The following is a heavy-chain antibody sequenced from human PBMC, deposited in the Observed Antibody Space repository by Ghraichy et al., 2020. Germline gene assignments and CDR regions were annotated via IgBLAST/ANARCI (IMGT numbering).Heavy chain of an antibody. CDR1: GYTFTSYD. Sequence: ASVKVSCKASGYTFTSYDINWVRQATGQGLEWMGWMNPNSGNTGYAQKFQGRVTMTRNTSISTAYMELSSLRSEDTAVYYCAREGPSSVASWFDPWGQGTLVTVSS. V-gene: IGHV1-8*01. D-gene: IGHD3-22*01. CDR3: AREGPSSVASWFDP. J-gene: IGHJ5*02. CDR2: MNPNSGNT.